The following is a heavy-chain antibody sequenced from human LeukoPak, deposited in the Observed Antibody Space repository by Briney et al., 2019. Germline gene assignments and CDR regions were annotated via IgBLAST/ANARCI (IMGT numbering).Heavy chain of an antibody. V-gene: IGHV3-48*04. CDR3: ARGSNAFAI. Sequence: GGSLRLSCAASGFTFSSYAMSWVRQAPGKGLEWLSYISSTSSTIFYADSVKGRFTISRDNAKNSLFLQMNRLRVEDTAMYYCARGSNAFAIWGQGTMVTVSS. J-gene: IGHJ3*02. CDR2: ISSTSSTI. CDR1: GFTFSSYA.